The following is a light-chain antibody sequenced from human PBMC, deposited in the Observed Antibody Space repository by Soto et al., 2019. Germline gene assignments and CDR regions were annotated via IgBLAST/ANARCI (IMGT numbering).Light chain of an antibody. CDR2: GVS. CDR1: QSVSSN. V-gene: IGKV3-15*01. CDR3: QQYNNGNILT. J-gene: IGKJ4*01. Sequence: EIVITQAPSGVSCSQPYRPALSCRASQSVSSNLAWYQQKPGQAPRLLIYGVSTRATGIQARFSGSGSETKFTLTISSLQSEDFAVYYCQQYNNGNILTFGGGTKVDIK.